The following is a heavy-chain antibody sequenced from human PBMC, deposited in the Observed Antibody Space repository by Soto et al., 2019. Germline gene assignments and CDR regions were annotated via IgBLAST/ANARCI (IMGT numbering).Heavy chain of an antibody. V-gene: IGHV5-51*01. Sequence: GESLKISCKGSGYSFTSYWIGWVRQMPGKGLEWMGIIYPGDSDTRYSPSFQGQVTISADKSISTAYLQWSSLKASDTAMYYCARTHPSASTVTTDAFDIWGQGTMVTVSS. CDR2: IYPGDSDT. CDR1: GYSFTSYW. D-gene: IGHD4-17*01. J-gene: IGHJ3*02. CDR3: ARTHPSASTVTTDAFDI.